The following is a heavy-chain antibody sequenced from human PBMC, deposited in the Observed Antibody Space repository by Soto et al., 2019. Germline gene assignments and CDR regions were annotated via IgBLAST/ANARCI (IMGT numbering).Heavy chain of an antibody. CDR3: ARGVYESSGYYFY. CDR2: IIRIFVTA. V-gene: IGHV1-69*06. CDR1: TCSLTHYA. D-gene: IGHD3-22*01. J-gene: IGHJ4*02. Sequence: VCFEASTCSLTHYAVSRLRPAPGEGLGWIGWIIRIFVTANYAQNFQGIVTITADTSANTLYLELSSLRSEDTAVYYCARGVYESSGYYFYWGQGTLVTVSS.